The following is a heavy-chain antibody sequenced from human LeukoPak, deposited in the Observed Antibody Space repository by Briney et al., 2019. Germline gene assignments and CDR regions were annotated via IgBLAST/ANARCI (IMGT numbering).Heavy chain of an antibody. J-gene: IGHJ4*02. CDR2: INPNSGGT. V-gene: IGHV1-2*02. CDR1: GYTFTGYY. Sequence: ASVKVSCKASGYTFTGYYMHWVRQAPGQGLEWMGWINPNSGGTNYAQKFQDRVTMTRDTSISTAYMELSRLRSDDTAVYYCARRGITMVRGVIIRTMWDYWGQGTLVTVSS. D-gene: IGHD3-10*01. CDR3: ARRGITMVRGVIIRTMWDY.